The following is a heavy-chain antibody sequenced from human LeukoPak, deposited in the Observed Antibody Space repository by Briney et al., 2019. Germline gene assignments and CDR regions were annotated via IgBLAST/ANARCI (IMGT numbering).Heavy chain of an antibody. CDR2: IYHSGST. CDR1: GGSISSGGYS. CDR3: ARDKLGIVGVTGWFDP. D-gene: IGHD1-26*01. J-gene: IGHJ5*02. V-gene: IGHV4-30-2*01. Sequence: PSETLSLTCAVSGGSISSGGYSWSWIRQPPGKGLEWIGYIYHSGSTYYNPSLKSRVTISVDRSKNQFSLKLSSVTAADTVVYYCARDKLGIVGVTGWFDPWGQGTLVTVSS.